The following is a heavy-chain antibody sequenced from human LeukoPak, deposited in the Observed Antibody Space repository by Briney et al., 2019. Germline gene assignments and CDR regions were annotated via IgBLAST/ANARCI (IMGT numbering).Heavy chain of an antibody. CDR2: FSYSGST. Sequence: SQTLSLTCTVSGDSISSGNYYWSWIRQHPGKGLEWIGCFSYSGSTYYNPSLKSRITTSADTSKNQFSLKLSSVTAADTAVYYCARGRPSSARTGHWFDPWGQGTLVTVSA. CDR3: ARGRPSSARTGHWFDP. CDR1: GDSISSGNYY. J-gene: IGHJ5*02. D-gene: IGHD3-10*01. V-gene: IGHV4-31*03.